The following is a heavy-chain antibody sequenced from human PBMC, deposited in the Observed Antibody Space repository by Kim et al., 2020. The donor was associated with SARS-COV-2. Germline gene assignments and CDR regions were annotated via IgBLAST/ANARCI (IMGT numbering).Heavy chain of an antibody. Sequence: SQTLSLTCAISGDSVSSNSAAWNWIRQSPSRGLEWLGRTYYRSKWYNDYAVSVKSRITINPDTSKNQFSLQLNSVTPEDTAVYYCARACIAAAGTDYYYYYMDVWGKGTTVTVSS. CDR3: ARACIAAAGTDYYYYYMDV. V-gene: IGHV6-1*01. CDR2: TYYRSKWYN. J-gene: IGHJ6*03. CDR1: GDSVSSNSAA. D-gene: IGHD6-13*01.